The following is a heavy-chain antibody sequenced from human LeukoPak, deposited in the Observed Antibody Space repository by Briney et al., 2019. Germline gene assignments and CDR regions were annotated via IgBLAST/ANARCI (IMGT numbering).Heavy chain of an antibody. V-gene: IGHV4-30-2*01. CDR3: ARDGGITMIVHYYYMDV. CDR1: GGSISSGGYY. Sequence: PSETLSLTCTVSGGSISSGGYYWSWIRQPPGKGLEWIGYIYHSGSTYYNPSLKSRVTISVDRSKNQFSLKLSSVTAADTAVYYCARDGGITMIVHYYYMDVWGKGTTVTVSS. D-gene: IGHD3-22*01. J-gene: IGHJ6*03. CDR2: IYHSGST.